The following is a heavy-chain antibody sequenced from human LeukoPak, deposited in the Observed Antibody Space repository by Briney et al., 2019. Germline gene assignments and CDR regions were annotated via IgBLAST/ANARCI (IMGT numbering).Heavy chain of an antibody. CDR1: GFPFSRYG. V-gene: IGHV3-30*02. CDR2: IRYDGSNK. D-gene: IGHD2-2*01. CDR3: AKESRIVVVPAPGLYGMDV. J-gene: IGHJ6*02. Sequence: PGGSLTLPCAASGFPFSRYGMLWVRQAPGKGLEGVAFIRYDGSNKYYADSVKGRFTISRDNSKNTLYLQMNSLRAEDTAVYYCAKESRIVVVPAPGLYGMDVWGQGTTVTVSS.